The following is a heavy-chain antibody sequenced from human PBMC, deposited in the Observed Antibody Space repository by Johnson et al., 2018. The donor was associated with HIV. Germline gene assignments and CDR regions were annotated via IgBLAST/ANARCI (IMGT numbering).Heavy chain of an antibody. D-gene: IGHD2-15*01. J-gene: IGHJ3*02. V-gene: IGHV3-9*01. CDR2: ISWNSGRL. CDR3: ARDRGRGSEDAFDI. CDR1: GFTFDDYG. Sequence: EVQLVESGGGLVQPGRSLRLSCVTSGFTFDDYGMHWVRQAAGEGLEWVSGISWNSGRLDYAESVKGRFTISSDKAKNSLYLQMNSLRAEDTALYYCARDRGRGSEDAFDIWGQGTMVTVSS.